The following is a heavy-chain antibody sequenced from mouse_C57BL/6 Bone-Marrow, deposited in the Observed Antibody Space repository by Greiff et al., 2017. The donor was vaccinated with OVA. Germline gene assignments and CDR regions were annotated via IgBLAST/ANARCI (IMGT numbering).Heavy chain of an antibody. CDR1: GFTFSDYG. Sequence: EVQRVESGGGLVKPGGSLKLSCAASGFTFSDYGMHWVRQAPEKGLEWVAYISSGSSTIYYADTVKGRFTISRDNAKNTLFLQMTSLRSEDTAMYYCARGAYGSILYYAMDYWGQGTSVTVSS. D-gene: IGHD1-1*01. V-gene: IGHV5-17*01. CDR2: ISSGSSTI. J-gene: IGHJ4*01. CDR3: ARGAYGSILYYAMDY.